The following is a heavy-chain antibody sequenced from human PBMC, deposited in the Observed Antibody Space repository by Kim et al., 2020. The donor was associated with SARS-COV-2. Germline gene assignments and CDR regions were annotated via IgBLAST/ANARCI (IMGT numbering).Heavy chain of an antibody. V-gene: IGHV3-33*01. J-gene: IGHJ3*02. Sequence: GGSLRLSCAASGFTFSSYGMHWVRQAPGKGLEWVAVIWYDGSNKYYADSVKGRFTISRDNSKNTLYLQMNSLRAEDTAVYYCARSRSGWSKQADAFDIWGQGTMVTVSS. CDR1: GFTFSSYG. CDR2: IWYDGSNK. D-gene: IGHD6-19*01. CDR3: ARSRSGWSKQADAFDI.